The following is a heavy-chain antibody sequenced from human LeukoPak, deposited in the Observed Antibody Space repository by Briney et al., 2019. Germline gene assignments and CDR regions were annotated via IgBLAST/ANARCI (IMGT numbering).Heavy chain of an antibody. CDR1: GFTFSNYV. J-gene: IGHJ4*02. D-gene: IGHD3-10*01. Sequence: PGGSLRLSCAASGFTFSNYVIHWVRQAPGKGLEWVAVTSSDLNVKLYADSVKGRFTFSRDNSRSTLYLQMNSLRPEDTAIYYCAREGYYGSGSPPSLYFDYWGLGTLVTVSS. V-gene: IGHV3-30-3*01. CDR2: TSSDLNVK. CDR3: AREGYYGSGSPPSLYFDY.